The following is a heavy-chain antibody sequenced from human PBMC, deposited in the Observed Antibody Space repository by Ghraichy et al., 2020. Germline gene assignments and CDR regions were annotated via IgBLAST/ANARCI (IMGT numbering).Heavy chain of an antibody. D-gene: IGHD5-18*01. CDR2: ISYDGSNK. CDR3: ARAALDSDTADFDY. V-gene: IGHV3-30-3*01. Sequence: GGSLRLSCAASGFTFSSYAMHWVRQAPGKGLEWVAVISYDGSNKYYADSVKGRFTISRDNSKNTLYLQMNSLRAEDTAVYYCARAALDSDTADFDYWGQGTLVTVSS. CDR1: GFTFSSYA. J-gene: IGHJ4*02.